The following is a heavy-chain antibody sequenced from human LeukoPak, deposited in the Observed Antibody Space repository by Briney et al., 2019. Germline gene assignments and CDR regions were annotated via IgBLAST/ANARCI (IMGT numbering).Heavy chain of an antibody. CDR3: ARGVEYGQYYYYMDV. D-gene: IGHD2-2*01. CDR2: IIPIFGTA. V-gene: IGHV1-69*13. Sequence: GALVKVSCKASGGTFSSYAISWVRQAPGQGLEWMGGIIPIFGTANYAQRFQGRVTITADESTSTAYMELSSLRSEDTAVYYCARGVEYGQYYYYMDVWGKGTTVTVSS. CDR1: GGTFSSYA. J-gene: IGHJ6*03.